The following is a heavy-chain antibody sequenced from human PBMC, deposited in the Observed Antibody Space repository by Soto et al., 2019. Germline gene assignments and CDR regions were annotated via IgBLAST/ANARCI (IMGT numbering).Heavy chain of an antibody. D-gene: IGHD1-1*01. V-gene: IGHV3-9*01. CDR1: GFTFHDYA. CDR3: VKDKCDNNTWDLDY. J-gene: IGHJ4*02. CDR2: ISWSSANI. Sequence: GGSLRLSCAASGFTFHDYAMPWVRQAPGKGLEWVASISWSSANIGYAASLKGRVTISADNAKNSLSLQMNSLKPEDTALYYCVKDKCDNNTWDLDYWGQGTLVTVSS.